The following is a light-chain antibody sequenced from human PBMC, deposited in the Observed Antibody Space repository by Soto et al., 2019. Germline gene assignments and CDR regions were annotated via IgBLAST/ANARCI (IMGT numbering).Light chain of an antibody. CDR3: QQYDDLPLT. V-gene: IGKV3-15*01. J-gene: IGKJ4*01. Sequence: ERVMTQSPATLSLSPGERATLSCRASQNIKTRLAWYQQRPGQAPRLLIYDAFTRATGIPARFSGSASGTEFTLTISSLQSEDFAVYYCQQYDDLPLTLGGGTKVEIK. CDR2: DAF. CDR1: QNIKTR.